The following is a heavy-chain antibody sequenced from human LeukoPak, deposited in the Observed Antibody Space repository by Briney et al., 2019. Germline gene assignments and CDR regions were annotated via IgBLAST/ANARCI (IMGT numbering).Heavy chain of an antibody. CDR3: ARDHMHLKFSSSGKPGDDY. CDR1: GYSISSGYY. J-gene: IGHJ4*02. V-gene: IGHV4-38-2*02. CDR2: IYHSGST. Sequence: SETLSLTCTVSGYSISSGYYWGWIRQPPGKGLEWIGSIYHSGSTYYNPSLKSRVTISVDTSKNQFSLKLSSVTAADTAVYYCARDHMHLKFSSSGKPGDDYWGQGTLVTVSS. D-gene: IGHD6-19*01.